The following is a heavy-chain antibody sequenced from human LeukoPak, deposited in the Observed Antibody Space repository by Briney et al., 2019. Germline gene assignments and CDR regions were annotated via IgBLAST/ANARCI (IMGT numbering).Heavy chain of an antibody. J-gene: IGHJ4*02. Sequence: SETLSLTCTVSGGSISSSSYYWGWIRQPPGKGLEWIGSIYYSGSTYYNPSLKSRVTISVDTSKNQFFLKLSSVTAADTAVYYCARQKPGLYGGDYWGQGTLVTVSS. CDR2: IYYSGST. CDR3: ARQKPGLYGGDY. D-gene: IGHD4-17*01. V-gene: IGHV4-39*01. CDR1: GGSISSSSYY.